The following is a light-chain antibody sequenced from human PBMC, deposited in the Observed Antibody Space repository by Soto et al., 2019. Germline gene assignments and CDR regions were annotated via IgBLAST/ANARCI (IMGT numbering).Light chain of an antibody. J-gene: IGKJ5*01. Sequence: EFVLPQSPATLSLSPGERATLSCRASQSVSSYLAWYQQKPGQAPRLLIYDASNRAAGIPARLSGSGSGTDFTLTISSLEPEDFAIYYCQPRQYWPPITFGQGTRLEIK. CDR1: QSVSSY. CDR2: DAS. CDR3: QPRQYWPPIT. V-gene: IGKV3-11*01.